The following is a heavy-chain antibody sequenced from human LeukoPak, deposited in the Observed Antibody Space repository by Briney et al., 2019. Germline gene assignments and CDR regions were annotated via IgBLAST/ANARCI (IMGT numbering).Heavy chain of an antibody. CDR2: MNPNSGNT. J-gene: IGHJ6*02. V-gene: IGHV1-8*01. Sequence: GASVKVSCKAAGYTFTSYDITRVRQATGPGLEWMGWMNPNSGNTGYAQKFQGRVTMTRNTSISTAYMELSSLRSEDTAVYYCARGQFLEWLLPGYYYYGMDVWGQGTTVTVSS. D-gene: IGHD3-3*01. CDR3: ARGQFLEWLLPGYYYYGMDV. CDR1: GYTFTSYD.